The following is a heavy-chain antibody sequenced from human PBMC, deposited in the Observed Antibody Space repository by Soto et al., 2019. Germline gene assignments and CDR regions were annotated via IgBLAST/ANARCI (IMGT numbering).Heavy chain of an antibody. V-gene: IGHV3-30-3*01. CDR3: ARVRGSMSKGDAFDI. Sequence: GGSLRLSCAASGFTFSSYSMHWVRHAPGRGPEWVAVMSYDGINKYYAESAKGRFTISRDNSKNTLSLQMDSLRADDTAVYYCARVRGSMSKGDAFDIWGQGTMVTVSS. CDR2: MSYDGINK. J-gene: IGHJ3*02. D-gene: IGHD2-15*01. CDR1: GFTFSSYS.